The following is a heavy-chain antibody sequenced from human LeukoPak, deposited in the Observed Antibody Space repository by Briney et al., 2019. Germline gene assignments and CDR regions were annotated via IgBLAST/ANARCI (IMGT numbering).Heavy chain of an antibody. CDR2: IYSGGST. D-gene: IGHD3-22*01. J-gene: IGHJ5*02. V-gene: IGHV3-53*04. Sequence: GGSLRLSCAASGFTVSSNYMSWVRQAPGKGLEWVSVIYSGGSTYYADSVKGRFTISRHNSKNTLYLQMNSLRAEDTAVYYCARLYYYDSSXXXYPWGQGTLVTVSS. CDR3: ARLYYYDSSXXXYP. CDR1: GFTVSSNY.